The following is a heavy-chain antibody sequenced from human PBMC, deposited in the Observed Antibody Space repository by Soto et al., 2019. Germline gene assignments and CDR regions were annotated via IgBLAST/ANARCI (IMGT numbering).Heavy chain of an antibody. V-gene: IGHV1-69*13. CDR1: GGTFSSYA. Sequence: GASVKVSCKASGGTFSSYAISWVRQAPGQGLEWMGGIIPIFGTANYAQKFQGRVTITADESTSTAYMELSSLRSEDTAVYYCASDLPEYIVVVPAAGPYYYYGMDVWGQGTTVTVSS. CDR3: ASDLPEYIVVVPAAGPYYYYGMDV. J-gene: IGHJ6*02. CDR2: IIPIFGTA. D-gene: IGHD2-2*01.